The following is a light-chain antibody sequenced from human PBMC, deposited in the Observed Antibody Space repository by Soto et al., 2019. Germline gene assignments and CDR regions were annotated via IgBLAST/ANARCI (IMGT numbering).Light chain of an antibody. Sequence: IVLTQSPATLSLSPGERASLSCRASQSISNNYLAWYQQKPGQAPRLLIHGASNRATGIPDRFSGSGSGTDFTLTISRLEPEDFAVYYCQQYGSSPKTFGQGTKVDIK. CDR1: QSISNNY. CDR2: GAS. CDR3: QQYGSSPKT. V-gene: IGKV3-20*01. J-gene: IGKJ1*01.